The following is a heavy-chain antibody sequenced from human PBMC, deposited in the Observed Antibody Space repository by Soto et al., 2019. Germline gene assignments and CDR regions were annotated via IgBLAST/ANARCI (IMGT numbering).Heavy chain of an antibody. D-gene: IGHD6-19*01. CDR2: ISAYNANT. J-gene: IGHJ4*02. CDR3: AREPSGIAVAGADY. Sequence: GASVKVSCKASGYTFNQYGFSWVRQAPGQGLEWVGWISAYNANTNYAQNVQGRVTMTTDTSTSTAYMELRSLRSDDTAVYYCAREPSGIAVAGADYWGQGTPVTVSS. CDR1: GYTFNQYG. V-gene: IGHV1-18*01.